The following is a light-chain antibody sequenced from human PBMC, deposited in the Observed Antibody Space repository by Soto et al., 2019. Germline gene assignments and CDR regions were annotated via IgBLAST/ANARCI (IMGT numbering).Light chain of an antibody. V-gene: IGKV3-20*01. CDR3: QQYGSSPST. CDR1: QSASSTY. J-gene: IGKJ3*01. Sequence: EIVLTQSPGTLSLSPGERATLSCRASQSASSTYLAWYQQKPGQAPRLLIYGASSRATGIPGRFSGSGSETDFTLTISRLEPEDFAVYYCQQYGSSPSTFGPGTRVDIK. CDR2: GAS.